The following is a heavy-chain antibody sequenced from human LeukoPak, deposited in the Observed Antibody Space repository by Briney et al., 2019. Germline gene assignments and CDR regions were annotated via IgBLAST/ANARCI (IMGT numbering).Heavy chain of an antibody. D-gene: IGHD2-15*01. V-gene: IGHV4-34*01. CDR2: INHSGST. Sequence: SETLSLTCTVSGGSISSYYWSWIRQPPGKGLEWIEEINHSGSTNYNPSLKSRVTISVDTSKNQFSLKLSSVTAADTAVYYCARGLLCSGGSCYYYFDYWGQGTLVTVSS. J-gene: IGHJ4*02. CDR3: ARGLLCSGGSCYYYFDY. CDR1: GGSISSYY.